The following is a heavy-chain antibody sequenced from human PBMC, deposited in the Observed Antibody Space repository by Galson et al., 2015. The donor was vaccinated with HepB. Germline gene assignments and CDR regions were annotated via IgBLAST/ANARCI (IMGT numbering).Heavy chain of an antibody. CDR2: IYRDDDK. J-gene: IGHJ4*02. D-gene: IGHD2-21*01. Sequence: PALVKPTQTLTLTCTFSGFSLSTSGVGVGWIRQPPGKALEWLALIYRDDDKHYSPSLKSRLTIIKDTSKNVVVLTMTNMDPVDTATCYCARSYCGGDCYSGFDYWGQGTLVTVSS. V-gene: IGHV2-5*02. CDR1: GFSLSTSGVG. CDR3: ARSYCGGDCYSGFDY.